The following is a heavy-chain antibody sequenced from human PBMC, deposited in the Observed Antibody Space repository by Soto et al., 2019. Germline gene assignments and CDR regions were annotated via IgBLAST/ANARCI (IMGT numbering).Heavy chain of an antibody. D-gene: IGHD2-2*03. Sequence: PGGALRLSCAASGFTFSSYAMHWIRQAPGKGLEWVAVISYDGSNKYYADSVKGRFTISRDNSKNTLYLQMNSLSAEDTAVYYCAXDWIRDLQDYYYYGMDVWGQGTTVTVSS. CDR2: ISYDGSNK. CDR1: GFTFSSYA. V-gene: IGHV3-30-3*01. CDR3: AXDWIRDLQDYYYYGMDV. J-gene: IGHJ6*02.